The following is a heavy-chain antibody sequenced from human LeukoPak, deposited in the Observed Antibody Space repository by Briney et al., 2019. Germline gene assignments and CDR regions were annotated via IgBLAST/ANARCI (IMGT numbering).Heavy chain of an antibody. D-gene: IGHD3-3*01. J-gene: IGHJ6*03. CDR3: ARDGMDYDFWSGYYGDYYYMDV. CDR2: ISSSSSTI. V-gene: IGHV3-48*01. Sequence: PGGSLRLSCTASGFTFSSYSMNWVRQAPGKGLEWVSYISSSSSTIYYADSVKGRFTISRDNAKNSLYLQMNSLRTEDTAVYYCARDGMDYDFWSGYYGDYYYMDVWGKGTTVTVSS. CDR1: GFTFSSYS.